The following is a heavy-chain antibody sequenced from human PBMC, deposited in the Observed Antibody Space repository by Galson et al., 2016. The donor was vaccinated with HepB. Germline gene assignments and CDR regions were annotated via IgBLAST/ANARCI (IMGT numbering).Heavy chain of an antibody. Sequence: SLRLSCAASGFTFSLYSMNWVRQAPGKGLEWVSYIRSSDTTIYYADSVKGRFTISKDDAKKSLYLQMNNLRDEDTAVYYCARDYDYAFDHWGQGSLVTVSS. CDR1: GFTFSLYS. V-gene: IGHV3-48*02. J-gene: IGHJ4*02. D-gene: IGHD3-16*01. CDR2: IRSSDTTI. CDR3: ARDYDYAFDH.